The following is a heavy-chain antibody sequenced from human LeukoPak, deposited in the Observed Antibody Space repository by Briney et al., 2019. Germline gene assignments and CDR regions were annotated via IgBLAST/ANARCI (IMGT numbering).Heavy chain of an antibody. Sequence: SETLSLTCTVSGGSISSSSYYWGWIRQPPGKGLEWIGSIYYSGSTYYNPSLKSRVTISVDTSKNQFSLKLSSVTAADTAVYYCARQMADKITMIVVVITYYFDYWGQGTPVTVSS. V-gene: IGHV4-39*01. CDR2: IYYSGST. J-gene: IGHJ4*02. D-gene: IGHD3-22*01. CDR1: GGSISSSSYY. CDR3: ARQMADKITMIVVVITYYFDY.